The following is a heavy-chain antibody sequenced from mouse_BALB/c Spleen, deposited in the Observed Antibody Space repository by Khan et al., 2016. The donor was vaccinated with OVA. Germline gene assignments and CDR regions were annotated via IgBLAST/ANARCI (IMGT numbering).Heavy chain of an antibody. Sequence: QIQLVQSGPELVRPGVSVKISCKGSGYTFTDYAIHWVKQSHAKSLEWIGLISTYSGNTNYKQKFKGKATLTVDKSSSTAYMELARLTSEDSAISFCTRPAYDGYYDYWGQGTTLTVSS. CDR1: GYTFTDYA. D-gene: IGHD2-3*01. J-gene: IGHJ2*01. V-gene: IGHV1S137*01. CDR2: ISTYSGNT. CDR3: TRPAYDGYYDY.